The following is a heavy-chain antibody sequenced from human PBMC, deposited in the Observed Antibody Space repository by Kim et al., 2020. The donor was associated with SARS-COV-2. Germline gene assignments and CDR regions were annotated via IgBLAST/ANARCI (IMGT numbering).Heavy chain of an antibody. D-gene: IGHD3-22*01. CDR2: IYWDDDK. CDR3: AHSRIRRGIIIVVADISFDY. Sequence: SGPTLVKPTQTLRRRGTGCGFSLRTSGVGVGCIRQPPGKALEWLALIYWDDDKRYSPSLKSRLTITKDTSKNQVVLTMTNMDPVDTATYYCAHSRIRRGIIIVVADISFDYWGQGTLVTVSS. CDR1: GFSLRTSGVG. J-gene: IGHJ4*02. V-gene: IGHV2-5*02.